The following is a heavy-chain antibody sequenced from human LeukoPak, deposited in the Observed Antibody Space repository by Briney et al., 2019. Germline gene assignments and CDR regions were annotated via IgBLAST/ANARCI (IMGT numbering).Heavy chain of an antibody. J-gene: IGHJ6*03. D-gene: IGHD3-9*01. CDR2: MSYDGNDK. Sequence: PGGSLRLSCAASGFTFSTYTIHWVRQAPGKGLEWVAVMSYDGNDKHYAASVKGRFTISRDNSKNTVYLQMNNLRAEDTAVYYCAREGHYDILTGYSPVEYYYYYMDVWGKGTTVTVSS. CDR1: GFTFSTYT. CDR3: AREGHYDILTGYSPVEYYYYYMDV. V-gene: IGHV3-30*04.